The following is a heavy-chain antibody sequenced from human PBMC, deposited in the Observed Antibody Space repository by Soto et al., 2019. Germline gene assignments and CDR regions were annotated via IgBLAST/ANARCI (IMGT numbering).Heavy chain of an antibody. D-gene: IGHD6-6*01. CDR3: ASDQQYSTSPQVFEY. Sequence: VQLLQSGAEVKKPGASVRVSCKASGYSFTRFGISWVRQAPGQGLEWVGRISTYNGNTKYAQKLEGRVTVSTDTSTSTAYMELRSLRSADTAVYYCASDQQYSTSPQVFEYWGQGTLLTVSS. CDR2: ISTYNGNT. J-gene: IGHJ4*02. V-gene: IGHV1-18*01. CDR1: GYSFTRFG.